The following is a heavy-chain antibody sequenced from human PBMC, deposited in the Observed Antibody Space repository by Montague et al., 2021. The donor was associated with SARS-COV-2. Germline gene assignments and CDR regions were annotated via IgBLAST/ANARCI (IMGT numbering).Heavy chain of an antibody. J-gene: IGHJ6*03. D-gene: IGHD3-3*01. Sequence: SLRLSCAASGFTFSSYSMNWVRQAPGKGLEWGSSISSSSSYIYYADSVKGRFTISRDDAKNSLYLQMNSLRAEDTAVYYCARDSGRYYDFWSGYYNSHYYYYMDVWGKGTTVTVSS. CDR2: ISSSSSYI. V-gene: IGHV3-21*04. CDR1: GFTFSSYS. CDR3: ARDSGRYYDFWSGYYNSHYYYYMDV.